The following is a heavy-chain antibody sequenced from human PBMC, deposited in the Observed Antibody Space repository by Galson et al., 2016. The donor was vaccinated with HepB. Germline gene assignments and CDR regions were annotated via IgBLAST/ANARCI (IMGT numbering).Heavy chain of an antibody. Sequence: PALVKPTQTLTLTCTFSGFSLSTSGMCVSWIRQPPGKALEWLALIDWDDDKYYSTSLKTRLTISKDTSKNQVVLTMTNMDPVDTATYYCARIRGIAAAAPFDYWGQGTLVTVSS. V-gene: IGHV2-70*01. CDR2: IDWDDDK. CDR1: GFSLSTSGMC. J-gene: IGHJ4*02. D-gene: IGHD6-13*01. CDR3: ARIRGIAAAAPFDY.